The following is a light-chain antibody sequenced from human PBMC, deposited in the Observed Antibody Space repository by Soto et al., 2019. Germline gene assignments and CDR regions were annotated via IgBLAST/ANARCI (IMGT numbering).Light chain of an antibody. CDR3: QQYGTSPRT. J-gene: IGKJ1*01. CDR2: GAS. V-gene: IGKV3-20*01. CDR1: QSVSGSY. Sequence: EIVLTQSPGTLSLSPGERATLSCRASQSVSGSYLAWYQQKPGQAPRLLIYGASSRATGIPDRFSGSGSGTDFTLTISRPEPEDFAVYYCQQYGTSPRTFGQGTKVEIK.